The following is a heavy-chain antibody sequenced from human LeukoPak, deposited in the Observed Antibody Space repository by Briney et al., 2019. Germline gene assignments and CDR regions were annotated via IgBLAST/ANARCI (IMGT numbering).Heavy chain of an antibody. V-gene: IGHV4-39*01. CDR1: GGSISSSSYY. CDR2: IYYSGST. J-gene: IGHJ4*02. Sequence: SETLSLTCTVSGGSISSSSYYWGWIRQPPGKGLEWIGSIYYSGSTSYNPSLKSRVTISVDTSKNQFSLKLSSVTAADTAVYYCARLGAAAQTFDYWGQGTLVTVSS. CDR3: ARLGAAAQTFDY. D-gene: IGHD2-15*01.